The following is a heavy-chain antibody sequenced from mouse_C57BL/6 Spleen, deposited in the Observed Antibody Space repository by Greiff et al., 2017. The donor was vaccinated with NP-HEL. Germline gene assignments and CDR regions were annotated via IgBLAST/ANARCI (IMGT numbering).Heavy chain of an antibody. Sequence: QVQLQQPGAELVRPGSSVKLSCKASGYTFTSYWMHWVKQRPIQGLEWIGNIDPSDSDNHYNQKFKDKATLTVDKSSSTAYMQLSRLTSEDSAVYYCARFRIYDGYWDYWGQGTTLTVSS. CDR1: GYTFTSYW. J-gene: IGHJ2*01. CDR3: ARFRIYDGYWDY. D-gene: IGHD2-3*01. CDR2: IDPSDSDN. V-gene: IGHV1-52*01.